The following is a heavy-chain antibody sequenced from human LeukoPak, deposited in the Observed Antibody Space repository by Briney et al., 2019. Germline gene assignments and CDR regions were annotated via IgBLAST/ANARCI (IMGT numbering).Heavy chain of an antibody. CDR2: IIPIFGTA. D-gene: IGHD1-26*01. J-gene: IGHJ5*02. V-gene: IGHV1-69*13. CDR3: ARVSGSYYVWWFDP. CDR1: GGTFSSYA. Sequence: ASVKVSCKASGGTFSSYAISWVRQAPGQGLEWMGGIIPIFGTANYAQKFQGRVTITADESTSTAYMELSSLRSEDTAVYYCARVSGSYYVWWFDPWGQGTLVTVSS.